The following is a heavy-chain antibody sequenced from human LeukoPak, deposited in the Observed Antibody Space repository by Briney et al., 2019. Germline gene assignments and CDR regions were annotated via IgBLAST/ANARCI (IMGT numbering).Heavy chain of an antibody. CDR3: ARGLATWVVNYYYYMDV. V-gene: IGHV1-46*01. CDR1: GYTFTSYY. D-gene: IGHD5-12*01. CDR2: INPTGGST. Sequence: GASVTVSCKASGYTFTSYYMHWVRQAPGQGLEWMGLINPTGGSTGYAQKFQGRVTMTRNTSISTAYMELSSLRSEDTAVYYCARGLATWVVNYYYYMDVWGKGSTVTIPS. J-gene: IGHJ6*03.